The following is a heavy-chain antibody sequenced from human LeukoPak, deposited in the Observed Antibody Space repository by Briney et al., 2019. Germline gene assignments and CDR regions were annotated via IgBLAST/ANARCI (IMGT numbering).Heavy chain of an antibody. J-gene: IGHJ4*02. D-gene: IGHD1-26*01. CDR2: INHSGST. V-gene: IGHV4-34*01. Sequence: SETLSLTCAVYGGSFSGYYWSWIRQPPGKGLEWIGEINHSGSTNYNPSLKSRVTISVDTSKNQFSLKLSSVTAADTAVYYCARSRIVGTLDYWGQGTLVTVSS. CDR3: ARSRIVGTLDY. CDR1: GGSFSGYY.